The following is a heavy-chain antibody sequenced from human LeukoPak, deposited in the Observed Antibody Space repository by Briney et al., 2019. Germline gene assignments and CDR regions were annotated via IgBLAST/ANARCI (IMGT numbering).Heavy chain of an antibody. CDR1: GFTFSSYA. J-gene: IGHJ4*02. V-gene: IGHV3-23*01. Sequence: GGSLRLSCAASGFTFSSYAMSWVRQAPGKGLEWVSTLSGSGGNTYYADSVKGRFTLSRENSKNTLYLEMNSLRAEDTAVYYCAKAPAATRYFFDYWGQGTLVTVSS. CDR3: AKAPAATRYFFDY. CDR2: LSGSGGNT. D-gene: IGHD2-15*01.